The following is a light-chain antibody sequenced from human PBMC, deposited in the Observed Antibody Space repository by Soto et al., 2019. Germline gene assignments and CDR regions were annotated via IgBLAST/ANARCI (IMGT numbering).Light chain of an antibody. CDR1: QSVGTY. CDR2: DAS. Sequence: EIVLTQSPATLSLSPGERATLSCRASQSVGTYLAWYQQKPGQAPRLLIYDASNRATGIPARFSGSGSGTDFTLTISGLEHDDFAVYYCQQRTNWPPLTFGGGTKVEIK. CDR3: QQRTNWPPLT. J-gene: IGKJ4*01. V-gene: IGKV3-11*01.